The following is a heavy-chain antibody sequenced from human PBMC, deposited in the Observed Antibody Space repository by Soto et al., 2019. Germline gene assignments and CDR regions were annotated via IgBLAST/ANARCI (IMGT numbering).Heavy chain of an antibody. Sequence: GGSLRLSCAASGFTFSSYAMSWVRQAPGKGLEWVSAISGSGGSTYYADSVKGRFTISRDNSKNTLYLQMNSLRAEDTAVYYCAKDLADYGSGSYYYYGMDVWGQGTTVTVSS. CDR3: AKDLADYGSGSYYYYGMDV. J-gene: IGHJ6*02. D-gene: IGHD3-10*01. V-gene: IGHV3-23*01. CDR2: ISGSGGST. CDR1: GFTFSSYA.